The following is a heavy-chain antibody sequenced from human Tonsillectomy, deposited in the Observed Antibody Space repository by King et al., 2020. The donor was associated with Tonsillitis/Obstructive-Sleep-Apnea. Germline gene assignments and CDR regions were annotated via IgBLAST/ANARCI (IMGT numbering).Heavy chain of an antibody. D-gene: IGHD3-22*01. CDR2: ISAHNGDT. V-gene: IGHV1-18*04. CDR3: ARDSLSHYFDSSAYYTFAY. J-gene: IGHJ4*02. Sequence: VQLVESGAEVKKPGASVKVSCKASGYSFTSYGISWVRQALGQGLEWMGWISAHNGDTNYAQKHQGRVTMTTDTSTSTAYMELRSLRSDDTAVYYCARDSLSHYFDSSAYYTFAYWGQGTLVTVSS. CDR1: GYSFTSYG.